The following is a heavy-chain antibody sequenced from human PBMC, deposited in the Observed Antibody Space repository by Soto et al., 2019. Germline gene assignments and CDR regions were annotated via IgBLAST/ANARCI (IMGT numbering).Heavy chain of an antibody. CDR2: IIPSFSPGTA. D-gene: IGHD3-10*01. Sequence: QVQLVQSGAEVKKPGSSVKVSCTAPGGTFSSRFGISWVRQAPGQGLEWMGGIIPSFSPGTANYAQKFQGRVTITADESTSTAYMELTSLRSEDTAVYYCAGDRRNVLRGGAIYFFDSWGQGTLVIVSS. CDR3: AGDRRNVLRGGAIYFFDS. V-gene: IGHV1-69*12. J-gene: IGHJ4*02. CDR1: GGTFSSRFG.